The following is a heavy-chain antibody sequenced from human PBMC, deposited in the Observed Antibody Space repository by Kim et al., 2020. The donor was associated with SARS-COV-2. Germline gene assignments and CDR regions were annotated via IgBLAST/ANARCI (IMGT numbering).Heavy chain of an antibody. V-gene: IGHV1-18*04. CDR3: ARGHPKHPIAVAGTELADY. CDR1: GYTFTSYG. J-gene: IGHJ4*02. Sequence: ASVKVSCKASGYTFTSYGISWVRQAPGQGLEWMGWISAYNGNTNYAQKLQGRVTMTTDTSTSTAYMELRSLRSDDTAVYYCARGHPKHPIAVAGTELADYWGQGTLVTVSS. D-gene: IGHD6-19*01. CDR2: ISAYNGNT.